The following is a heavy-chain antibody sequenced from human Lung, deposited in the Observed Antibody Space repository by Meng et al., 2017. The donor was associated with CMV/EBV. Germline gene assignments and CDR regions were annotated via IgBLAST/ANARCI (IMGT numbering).Heavy chain of an antibody. J-gene: IGHJ6*02. CDR3: ARGKGSYYYYYGMDV. Sequence: ASVXVSXKASGYTFTSYDINWVRQATGQGLEWMGWMNPNSGNTGYAQKFQGRVTMTRNTSISTAYMELSSLRSEDTAVYYCARGKGSYYYYYGMDVLGQGXTVTVSS. CDR1: GYTFTSYD. CDR2: MNPNSGNT. D-gene: IGHD5-18*01. V-gene: IGHV1-8*01.